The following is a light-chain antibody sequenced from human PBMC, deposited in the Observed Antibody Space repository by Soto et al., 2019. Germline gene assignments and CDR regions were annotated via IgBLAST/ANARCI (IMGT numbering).Light chain of an antibody. CDR2: AAS. CDR1: QSLDNC. J-gene: IGKJ5*01. V-gene: IGKV1-5*01. CDR3: QNYKSAPQT. Sequence: IQMTQSPSTLSAFIGDRVTITCRASQSLDNCLAWYQQKPGKAPKLXIYAASTLQSGVPSRFSGSGSGTDLTITISSLQPEDGETYDGQNYKSAPQTFGQGTRLEIK.